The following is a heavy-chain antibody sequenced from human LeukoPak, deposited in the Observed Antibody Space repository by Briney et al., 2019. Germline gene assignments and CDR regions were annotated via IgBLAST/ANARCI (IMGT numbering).Heavy chain of an antibody. D-gene: IGHD6-13*01. V-gene: IGHV3-30*01. J-gene: IGHJ4*02. CDR1: GVTFSSYA. Sequence: GRSLRLSCAASGVTFSSYAMHWVRQAPGKGLEWVAVISYDGSNKYYADSVKGRFTISRDNSKNTLYLQMNSLRAEDTAVYYCARDAGPFDYWGQGTLVTVSS. CDR2: ISYDGSNK. CDR3: ARDAGPFDY.